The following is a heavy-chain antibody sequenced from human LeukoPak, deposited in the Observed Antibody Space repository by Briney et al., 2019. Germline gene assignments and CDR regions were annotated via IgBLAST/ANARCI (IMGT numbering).Heavy chain of an antibody. D-gene: IGHD6-19*01. J-gene: IGHJ2*01. CDR1: GFTFDDYA. V-gene: IGHV3-9*01. CDR2: ISWNSGSI. Sequence: GGSLRLSCAASGFTFDDYAMHWVRQAPGKGLEWVSGISWNSGSIGYADSVKGRFTISRDNAKNSLYLQMNSLRAEDTALYYCAKGASSGIEYWYFDLWGGGTLVTVSS. CDR3: AKGASSGIEYWYFDL.